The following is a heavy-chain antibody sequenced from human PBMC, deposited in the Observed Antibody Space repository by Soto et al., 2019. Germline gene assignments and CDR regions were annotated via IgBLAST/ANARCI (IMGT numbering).Heavy chain of an antibody. CDR1: GVALTTTGRC. CDR3: ARMLKRGTSDWIQIDY. Sequence: PTQSLPVTCRCCGVALTTTGRCVTFVRQPAVKALEWLALIDWGDDKNYNTSLMTRLTLSKDTSKNQVVLTMTNMDPVDTGTYYCARMLKRGTSDWIQIDYWGQGTLVTVSS. CDR2: IDWGDDK. J-gene: IGHJ4*02. D-gene: IGHD3-9*01. V-gene: IGHV2-70*19.